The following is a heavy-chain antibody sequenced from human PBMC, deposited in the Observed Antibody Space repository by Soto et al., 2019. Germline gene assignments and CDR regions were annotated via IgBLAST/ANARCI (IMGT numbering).Heavy chain of an antibody. V-gene: IGHV3-23*01. D-gene: IGHD3-3*01. CDR2: ISGSGGST. J-gene: IGHJ6*02. Sequence: GSLRLSCAASGFTFSSYAMSWVRQAPGKGLEWVSAISGSGGSTYYADSVKGRFTISRDNSKNTLYLQMNSLRAEDTAVYYCAKDQYYDFWSGYYTRADYYYGMDVWGQGTTVTVSS. CDR3: AKDQYYDFWSGYYTRADYYYGMDV. CDR1: GFTFSSYA.